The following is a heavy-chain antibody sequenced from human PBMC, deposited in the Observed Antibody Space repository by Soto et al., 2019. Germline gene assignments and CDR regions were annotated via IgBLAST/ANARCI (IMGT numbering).Heavy chain of an antibody. V-gene: IGHV4-59*01. CDR1: GGSISNFY. CDR2: VYYSGTT. CDR3: ARGKLELYYYGSDV. J-gene: IGHJ6*02. D-gene: IGHD1-7*01. Sequence: SSETLSLTCTVSGGSISNFYWMWLRQAPGKGLEWIGFVYYSGTTDYNPSLKSRVTISVDTSKNQFSLNLRSVNAADSAVYYCARGKLELYYYGSDVWGQGTTVTVSS.